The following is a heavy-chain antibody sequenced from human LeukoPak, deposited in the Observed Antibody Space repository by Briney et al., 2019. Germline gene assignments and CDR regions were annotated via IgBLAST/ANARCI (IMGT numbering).Heavy chain of an antibody. Sequence: GGSLRLSCAPSGFTASSNYMSWVRQAPGKGLEWGSVIFSGGITYYADSVKGRFTISRDNSKNSLYLQMNSLRAEDAAVYYCARNDYYDSSGSLDYWGQGTLVTVSS. CDR3: ARNDYYDSSGSLDY. D-gene: IGHD3-22*01. J-gene: IGHJ4*02. CDR2: IFSGGIT. V-gene: IGHV3-53*01. CDR1: GFTASSNY.